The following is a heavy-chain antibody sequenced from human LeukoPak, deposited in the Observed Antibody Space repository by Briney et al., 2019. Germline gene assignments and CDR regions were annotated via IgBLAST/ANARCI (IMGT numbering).Heavy chain of an antibody. CDR3: ARGSGSYLIY. CDR1: GGSISSSSFY. J-gene: IGHJ4*02. CDR2: IYYSGST. V-gene: IGHV4-39*07. D-gene: IGHD1-26*01. Sequence: SETLSLTCTVSGGSISSSSFYWGWIRQPPGKGLEWIGSIYYSGSTYYNPSLKSRVTISVDTSKNQFSLKLSSVTAADTAGYYCARGSGSYLIYWGQGTLVTVSS.